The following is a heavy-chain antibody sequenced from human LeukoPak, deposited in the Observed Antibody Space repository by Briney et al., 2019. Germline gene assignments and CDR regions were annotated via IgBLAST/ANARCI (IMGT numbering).Heavy chain of an antibody. D-gene: IGHD5-18*01. CDR3: AKGPRGYSYGYMWFDP. Sequence: PGGSLRLSCAASGFTFSSYGMHWVRQAPGKGLEWVAVISYDGSNKYYADSVKGRFTISRDNSKNMLYPQMNSLRAEDTAVYYCAKGPRGYSYGYMWFDPWGQGTLVTVSS. J-gene: IGHJ5*02. V-gene: IGHV3-30*18. CDR2: ISYDGSNK. CDR1: GFTFSSYG.